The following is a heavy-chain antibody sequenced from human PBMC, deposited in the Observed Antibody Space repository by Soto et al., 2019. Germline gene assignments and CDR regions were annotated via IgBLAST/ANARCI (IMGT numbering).Heavy chain of an antibody. Sequence: GSGPTLVNPTQTLTLTCTFSGFSLSSDGVGVGWIRQPPGKALEWLALIYWDDYKRYSPSLKNRLNITRDTSKNQVVLTLTNMDPVDTATYYCVTRRVESNNYDCFDPWSQGTLVTVSS. V-gene: IGHV2-5*02. D-gene: IGHD4-4*01. J-gene: IGHJ5*02. CDR3: VTRRVESNNYDCFDP. CDR1: GFSLSSDGVG. CDR2: IYWDDYK.